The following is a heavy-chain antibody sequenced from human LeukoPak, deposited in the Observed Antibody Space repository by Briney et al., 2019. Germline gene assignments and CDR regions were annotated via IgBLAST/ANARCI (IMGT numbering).Heavy chain of an antibody. J-gene: IGHJ4*02. Sequence: LSSAASVFTFTTYGVTRGPGAPSHRRERVSVISYDGSNKYYADSVKGRFTISRDNSKNTLYLQMNSLRAEDTAVYYCASSDYGDYELDYWGQGTLVTVSS. CDR2: ISYDGSNK. CDR1: VFTFTTYG. V-gene: IGHV3-30*03. D-gene: IGHD4-17*01. CDR3: ASSDYGDYELDY.